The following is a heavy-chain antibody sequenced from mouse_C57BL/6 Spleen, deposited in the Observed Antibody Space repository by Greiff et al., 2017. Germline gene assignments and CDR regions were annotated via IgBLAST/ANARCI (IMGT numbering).Heavy chain of an antibody. V-gene: IGHV1-59*01. CDR3: ARSGITTVVADY. D-gene: IGHD1-1*01. J-gene: IGHJ2*01. Sequence: QVQLKQPGAELVRPGTSVKLSCKASGYTFTSYWMHWVKQRPGQGLEWIGVIDPSDSYTNYNQKFKGKATLTVDTSSSTAYMQLSSLTSEDSAVYYCARSGITTVVADYWGQGTTLTVSS. CDR1: GYTFTSYW. CDR2: IDPSDSYT.